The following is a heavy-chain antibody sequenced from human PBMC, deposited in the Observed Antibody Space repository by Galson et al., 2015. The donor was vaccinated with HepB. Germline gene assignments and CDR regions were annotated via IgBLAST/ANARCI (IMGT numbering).Heavy chain of an antibody. D-gene: IGHD3-22*01. J-gene: IGHJ6*03. CDR2: IIPIFGTA. CDR1: GGTFSSYA. CDR3: ASRDYYDSSGPLDYYYMDV. V-gene: IGHV1-69*13. Sequence: SVKVSCKASGGTFSSYAISWVRQAPGQGLEWMGGIIPIFGTANYAQKFQGRVTITADESTSTAYMELSSLRSEDTAVYYCASRDYYDSSGPLDYYYMDVWGKGTTVTVSS.